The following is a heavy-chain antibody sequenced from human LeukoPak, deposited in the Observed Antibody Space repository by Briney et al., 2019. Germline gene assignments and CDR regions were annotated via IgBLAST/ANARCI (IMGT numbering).Heavy chain of an antibody. Sequence: GRSLRLSCAASGFTFSSYGIHWVRQSPGKGLEWVAVIWYDGSKKYYADSVKGRFTISRDNSKNTLYLQMNSLRTEDTAVYFCSASRPHYGDYYGLDVWGHGTTVTVSS. V-gene: IGHV3-33*01. CDR3: SASRPHYGDYYGLDV. CDR2: IWYDGSKK. J-gene: IGHJ6*02. CDR1: GFTFSSYG. D-gene: IGHD4/OR15-4a*01.